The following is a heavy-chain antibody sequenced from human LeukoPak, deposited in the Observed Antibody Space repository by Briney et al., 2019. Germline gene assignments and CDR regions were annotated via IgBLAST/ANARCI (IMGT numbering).Heavy chain of an antibody. V-gene: IGHV1-46*01. CDR2: INPSGGST. J-gene: IGHJ5*02. CDR1: VYTFTSYY. D-gene: IGHD3-16*01. CDR3: ARDSLGLGDVGEFDP. Sequence: ASVKVSCKASVYTFTSYYMHWVRQPPGQGLERMGIINPSGGSTSYAQKFQGRVTMTRDTSTSTVYMELSSLRSEDTAVYYCARDSLGLGDVGEFDPWGQGTLVTVSS.